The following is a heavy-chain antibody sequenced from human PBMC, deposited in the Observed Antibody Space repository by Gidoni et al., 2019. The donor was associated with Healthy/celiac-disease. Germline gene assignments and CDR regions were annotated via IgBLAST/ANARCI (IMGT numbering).Heavy chain of an antibody. CDR3: ARTGALQLGRLGVSDDAFDI. CDR1: GGSISRSSYY. D-gene: IGHD6-13*01. CDR2: IYYSGST. J-gene: IGHJ3*02. V-gene: IGHV4-39*01. Sequence: QLQLQESCPGLVKPSETLSLTCTVSGGSISRSSYYWGWIRQPPGKGLEWIGSIYYSGSTYYNPSLKSRVTISVDTSKNQFSLKLSSVTAADTAVYYCARTGALQLGRLGVSDDAFDIWGQGTMVTVSS.